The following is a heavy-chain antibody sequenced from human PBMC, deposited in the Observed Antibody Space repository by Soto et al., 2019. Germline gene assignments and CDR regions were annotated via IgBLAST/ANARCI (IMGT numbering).Heavy chain of an antibody. Sequence: ESGGGLVQPGGSLRLSCAASGFTFSTYSMNWVRQAPGKGLEWISYISSSGDQVYYADSVKGRFTSSRDNGKDSLYLQMNSLRAEDTAVYYCAPGGGDWGQGTLVTVST. J-gene: IGHJ1*01. V-gene: IGHV3-48*01. CDR2: ISSSGDQV. CDR3: APGGGD. CDR1: GFTFSTYS.